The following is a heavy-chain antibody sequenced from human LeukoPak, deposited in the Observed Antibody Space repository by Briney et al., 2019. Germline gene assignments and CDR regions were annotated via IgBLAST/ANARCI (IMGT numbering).Heavy chain of an antibody. CDR2: MYTGGTP. Sequence: PGGSLRLSCAASGFSFTNNYITWVRQAPGKGLEWVSVMYTGGTPYYADSVKGRFTISRDISKNTPYLQMTSLRAEDTAVYYCARGAATGPTLGFDYWGQGTLVTVSS. D-gene: IGHD6-13*01. CDR1: GFSFTNNY. J-gene: IGHJ4*02. V-gene: IGHV3-53*01. CDR3: ARGAATGPTLGFDY.